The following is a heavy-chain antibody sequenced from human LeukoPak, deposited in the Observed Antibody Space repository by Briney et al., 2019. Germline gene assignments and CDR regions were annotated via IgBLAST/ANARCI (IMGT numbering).Heavy chain of an antibody. Sequence: SETLSLTCTVSGYSISSGYYWGWIRQPPGKGLEWIGSIYHSGSTYYNPSLKSRVTISVDTSKNQFSLKLSSVTAADTAVYYCARDGYDNSGYYRHDAFDIWGQGTMVTVSS. CDR2: IYHSGST. CDR3: ARDGYDNSGYYRHDAFDI. CDR1: GYSISSGYY. D-gene: IGHD3-22*01. J-gene: IGHJ3*02. V-gene: IGHV4-38-2*02.